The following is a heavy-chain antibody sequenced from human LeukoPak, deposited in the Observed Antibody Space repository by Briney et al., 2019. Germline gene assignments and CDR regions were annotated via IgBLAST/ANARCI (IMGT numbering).Heavy chain of an antibody. J-gene: IGHJ4*02. CDR3: SRGDDSYKQGNF. CDR1: DDSIRTNSYY. V-gene: IGHV4-39*05. CDR2: LHYSGTP. D-gene: IGHD5-24*01. Sequence: SETPSLTCTVSDDSIRTNSYYWTWIRQPPGKGLEWVASLHYSGTPYYSPSLSSRISIFVDTSKRQFSLQVISVTASDTAMYYCSRGDDSYKQGNFWGQGTLVTVSS.